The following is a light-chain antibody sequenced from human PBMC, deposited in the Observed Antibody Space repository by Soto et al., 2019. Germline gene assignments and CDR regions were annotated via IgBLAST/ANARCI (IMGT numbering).Light chain of an antibody. J-gene: IGLJ1*01. V-gene: IGLV2-14*01. Sequence: QSALTQPASVSGSPGQSITISCTGTSSDIGGYNYVSWYQQHPGRAPKLIIYEVSYRPSGSSNRFSGSKSGNTASLTISGLQAEDEADYYCISYTLNSIPYVFGTGTKLTVL. CDR3: ISYTLNSIPYV. CDR2: EVS. CDR1: SSDIGGYNY.